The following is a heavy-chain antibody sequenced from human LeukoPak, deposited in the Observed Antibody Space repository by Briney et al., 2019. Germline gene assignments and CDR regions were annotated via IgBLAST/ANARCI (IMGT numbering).Heavy chain of an antibody. V-gene: IGHV4-34*01. J-gene: IGHJ5*02. CDR3: AGPPPLITMIVVPNNGSAP. D-gene: IGHD3-22*01. Sequence: SETLSLTCAVYGGSFSGYYWSWIRQPPGKGLEWIGEINHSGSTNYNPSLKSRVTISVDTSKNQFSLKLSSVTAADTAVYYCAGPPPLITMIVVPNNGSAPGGQGTRVTVSS. CDR2: INHSGST. CDR1: GGSFSGYY.